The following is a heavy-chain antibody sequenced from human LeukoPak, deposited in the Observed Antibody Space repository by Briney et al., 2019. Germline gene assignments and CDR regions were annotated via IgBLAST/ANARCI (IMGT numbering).Heavy chain of an antibody. Sequence: GGSLRLSCAASGFTFSSYAMHWVRQAPGKGLEWVAVISYDGSNKYYADSVKGRFTISRDNSKNTLCLQMNSLRAEDTAVYYCARDRNYYGSGHTPDYWGQGTLVTVSS. CDR2: ISYDGSNK. D-gene: IGHD3-10*01. V-gene: IGHV3-30*04. CDR3: ARDRNYYGSGHTPDY. J-gene: IGHJ4*02. CDR1: GFTFSSYA.